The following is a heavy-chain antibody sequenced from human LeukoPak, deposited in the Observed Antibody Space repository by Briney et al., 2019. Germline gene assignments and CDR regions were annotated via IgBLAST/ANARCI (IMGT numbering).Heavy chain of an antibody. CDR1: GYSISSGYY. D-gene: IGHD3-10*01. J-gene: IGHJ3*02. CDR3: AKSNGYGLVDI. CDR2: FFHSGNT. V-gene: IGHV4-38-2*02. Sequence: SETLSLTCTVSGYSISSGYYWGWIRQPPGKGLEWSGSFFHSGNTYYKPSLKSRVTISLDTSRNQFSLKLNSVAAADTAVYYCAKSNGYGLVDIWGQGTMVTVSS.